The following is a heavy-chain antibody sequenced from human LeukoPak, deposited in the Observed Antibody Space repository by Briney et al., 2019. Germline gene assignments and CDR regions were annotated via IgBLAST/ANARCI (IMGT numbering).Heavy chain of an antibody. CDR3: AKVPSSTSAYYYYGIDV. V-gene: IGHV3-30*18. CDR2: ISYDGSNK. J-gene: IGHJ6*02. Sequence: GRSLRLSCAASGFTFCSYGMHWVRQAPGKGLKWVAVISYDGSNKDSTDSVKGRFTISRDNSKNTLYLQMNSLRTEDTAVYYCAKVPSSTSAYYYYGIDVWGQGTTVTVSS. D-gene: IGHD2-2*01. CDR1: GFTFCSYG.